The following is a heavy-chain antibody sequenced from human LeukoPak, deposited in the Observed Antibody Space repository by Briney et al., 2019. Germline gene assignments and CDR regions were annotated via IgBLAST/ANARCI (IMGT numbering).Heavy chain of an antibody. CDR3: ARASYSPEGDF. D-gene: IGHD2-15*01. CDR2: IYYSGST. V-gene: IGHV4-31*03. CDR1: GGSISSGGYY. J-gene: IGHJ4*02. Sequence: SQTLSLTCTVSGGSISSGGYYWCWIRQHPGKGLEWIGYIYYSGSTHYNPSLKSRVTISVDTSKNQFSLKLSSVTAAGTAVYYCARASYSPEGDFWGQGSLVTVSS.